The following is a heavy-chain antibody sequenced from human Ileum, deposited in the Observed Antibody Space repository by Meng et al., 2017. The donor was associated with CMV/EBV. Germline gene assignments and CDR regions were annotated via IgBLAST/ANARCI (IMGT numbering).Heavy chain of an antibody. CDR3: SRDRQDGTGTNGLYV. Sequence: GGSLRLSCAASGFSFSSYWMHWVRQAPGKALEWVARIRYDGSSKYYADSVKGRFTVSRDNSKSTLYLQMNSLRAEDTAVYYCSRDRQDGTGTNGLYVWGQGTTVTVSS. V-gene: IGHV3-33*08. J-gene: IGHJ6*02. CDR1: GFSFSSYW. CDR2: IRYDGSSK. D-gene: IGHD1/OR15-1a*01.